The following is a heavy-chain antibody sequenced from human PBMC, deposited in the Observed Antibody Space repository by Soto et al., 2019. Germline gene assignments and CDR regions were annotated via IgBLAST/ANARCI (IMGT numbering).Heavy chain of an antibody. CDR2: ISGSGGST. CDR1: GFTFSSYA. D-gene: IGHD3-16*01. Sequence: EVQLLESGGGLVQPGGSLRLSCAACGFTFSSYAMSWVRQAPGKGLEWVSAISGSGGSTYYADSVKGRFTISRDNSKNTLYLQMNSLRAEDTAVYYCAKRGWGIGVEDYWGQGTLVTVSS. CDR3: AKRGWGIGVEDY. V-gene: IGHV3-23*01. J-gene: IGHJ4*02.